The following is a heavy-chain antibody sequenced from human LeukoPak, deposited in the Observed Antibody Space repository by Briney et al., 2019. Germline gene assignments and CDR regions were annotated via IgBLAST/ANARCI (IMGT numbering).Heavy chain of an antibody. Sequence: SETLSLTCTVSGGSISSYYWSWIRQPPGKGLEWIGYIYYSGSTNYNPSLKSRVTISVDTSKNKFSLKLSSVTAADPAVYYCARVEARSSPYFDYWGQGTLVTVSS. CDR2: IYYSGST. CDR1: GGSISSYY. V-gene: IGHV4-59*01. J-gene: IGHJ4*02. D-gene: IGHD1-1*01. CDR3: ARVEARSSPYFDY.